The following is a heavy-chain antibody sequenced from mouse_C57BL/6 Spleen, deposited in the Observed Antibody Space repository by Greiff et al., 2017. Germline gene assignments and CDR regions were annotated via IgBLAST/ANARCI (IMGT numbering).Heavy chain of an antibody. J-gene: IGHJ4*01. CDR1: GYTFTDYN. Sequence: VQLQQSGPELVKPGASVKMSCKASGYTFTDYNMHWVKQSHGKSLEWIGYINPNNGGTSYNQKFKGKATLTVNKSSSTAYMELRSLTSEDSAVYYCAREDYDYDEYYYAMDYWGQGTSVTVSS. V-gene: IGHV1-22*01. CDR2: INPNNGGT. D-gene: IGHD2-4*01. CDR3: AREDYDYDEYYYAMDY.